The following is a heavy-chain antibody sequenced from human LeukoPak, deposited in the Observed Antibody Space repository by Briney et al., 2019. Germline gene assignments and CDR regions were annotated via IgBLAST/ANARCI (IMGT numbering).Heavy chain of an antibody. J-gene: IGHJ1*01. V-gene: IGHV4-4*07. CDR2: IYTSGST. D-gene: IGHD3-22*01. Sequence: SETLSLTCTVSGGSISSYYWSWIRQPAGKGLEWIGRIYTSGSTNYNPSLKSRVTMSVDTSKNQFSLKLSSVTAADTAVYYCARLGLYDSSGYYYVWGQGTLVTVSS. CDR1: GGSISSYY. CDR3: ARLGLYDSSGYYYV.